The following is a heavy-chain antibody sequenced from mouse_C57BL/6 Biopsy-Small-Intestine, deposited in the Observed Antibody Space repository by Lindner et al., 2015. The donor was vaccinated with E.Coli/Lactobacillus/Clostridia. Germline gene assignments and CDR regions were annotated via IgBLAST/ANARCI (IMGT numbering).Heavy chain of an antibody. CDR3: ARHYYGMYYFDS. CDR1: GDTFSTFA. J-gene: IGHJ2*01. D-gene: IGHD1-2*01. Sequence: SVKVSCKASGDTFSTFAISWLRQAPGQGPEWMGGIIPVYGTTNVAHKFQGRVTITADRSTNTAYMELSSLTSDDTAVYFCARHYYGMYYFDSWGQGTLVTVSS. CDR2: IIPVYGTT. V-gene: IGHV1-54*02.